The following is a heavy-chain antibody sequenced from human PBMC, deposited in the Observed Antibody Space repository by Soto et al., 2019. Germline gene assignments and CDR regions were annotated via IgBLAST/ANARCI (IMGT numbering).Heavy chain of an antibody. D-gene: IGHD4-17*01. CDR2: ISSSGSTI. V-gene: IGHV3-48*03. Sequence: GGSLRLSCAASGFTFSSYEMNWVRQAPGKGLEWVSYISSSGSTIYYADSVKGRFTIPRDNAKNSLYLQMNSLRAEDTAVYYCARFDYGTYGMDVWGQGTTVTVSS. CDR3: ARFDYGTYGMDV. J-gene: IGHJ6*02. CDR1: GFTFSSYE.